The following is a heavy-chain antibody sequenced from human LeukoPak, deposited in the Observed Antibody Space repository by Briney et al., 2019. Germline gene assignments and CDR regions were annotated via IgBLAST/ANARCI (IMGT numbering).Heavy chain of an antibody. CDR1: GFTFTDLY. Sequence: GGSLTLSCAASGFTFTDLYMDWVRQAPGRGREWVGRTGNKVNSYTTQYAASVKGRFTISRDDSKNSLYLQMNSLKTEDTAVYYCARDLLGTRSIWGQGTMVTVSS. CDR3: ARDLLGTRSI. CDR2: TGNKVNSYTT. J-gene: IGHJ3*02. V-gene: IGHV3-72*01. D-gene: IGHD2-2*01.